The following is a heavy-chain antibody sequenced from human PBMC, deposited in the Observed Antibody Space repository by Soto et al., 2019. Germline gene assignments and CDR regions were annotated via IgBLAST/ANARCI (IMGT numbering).Heavy chain of an antibody. CDR1: GGSFSRYY. J-gene: IGHJ4*01. CDR3: ATSGSRSWLQPRPLYLDY. CDR2: TYHGGST. D-gene: IGHD6-13*01. V-gene: IGHV4-34*01. Sequence: SAILSRACPGYGGSFSRYYLSLIRPPPWKGLEWIGETYHGGSTNYRPSLKSRVTISVDTSMNQFALRLSSVTPADTAVYYCATSGSRSWLQPRPLYLDYWGHGKRVTVSA.